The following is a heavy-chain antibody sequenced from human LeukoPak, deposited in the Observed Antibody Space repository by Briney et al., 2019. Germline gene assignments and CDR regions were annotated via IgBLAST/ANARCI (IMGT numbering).Heavy chain of an antibody. V-gene: IGHV3-48*01. CDR2: ISPSSGAI. D-gene: IGHD2-2*01. J-gene: IGHJ4*02. CDR1: GFTFRTYY. CDR3: ARDMGTSGWHAFDN. Sequence: TGGSLRLSCAASGFTFRTYYMNWVRQTPGKGLEWVSYISPSSGAIHYADSVKGRFTISRDNAKNSLSLQMNSLRAEDTAVYYCARDMGTSGWHAFDNWGQGTLVTVSS.